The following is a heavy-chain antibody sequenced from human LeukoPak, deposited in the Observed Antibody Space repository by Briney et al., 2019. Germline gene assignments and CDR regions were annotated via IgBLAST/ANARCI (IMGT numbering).Heavy chain of an antibody. CDR2: ISYSGNP. V-gene: IGHV4-59*01. D-gene: IGHD2-8*01. CDR1: GGSISGSS. Sequence: SETLSLTCTVSGGSISGSSWTWVRQPPGKGLDWIGYISYSGNPNYNPSLKSRVTMSVDTSKNQFSLKLTSVTAADTAVYYCARGHAGSDYFDYWGQGTLVTVSS. J-gene: IGHJ4*02. CDR3: ARGHAGSDYFDY.